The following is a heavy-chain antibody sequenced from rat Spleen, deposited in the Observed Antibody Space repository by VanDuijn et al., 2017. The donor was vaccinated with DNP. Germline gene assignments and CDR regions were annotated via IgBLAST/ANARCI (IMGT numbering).Heavy chain of an antibody. CDR3: ATPLTTVVNWFAY. CDR2: IIYDGSTT. J-gene: IGHJ3*01. V-gene: IGHV5S10*01. Sequence: EVQLVESGGGLVQPGDSLKLSCAASGFTFSDYAMAWVRQSPKKGLEWVATIIYDGSTTYYRDSVKGRFTISRDNAKSTLYLQMDNLRSEDTATYYCATPLTTVVNWFAYWGQGTLVTVSS. CDR1: GFTFSDYA. D-gene: IGHD1-1*01.